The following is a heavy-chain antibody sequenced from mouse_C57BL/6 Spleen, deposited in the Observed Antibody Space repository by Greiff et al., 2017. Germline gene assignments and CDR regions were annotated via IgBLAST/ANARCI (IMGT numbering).Heavy chain of an antibody. D-gene: IGHD2-10*02. CDR2: ISYDGSN. Sequence: DVQLQESGPGLVKPSQSLSLTCSVTGYSITSGYYWNWIRQFPGNKLEWMGYISYDGSNNYNQSLKNQISITRDTSKNQFFLKLNSVTTEDTATYYWARGYGERAMDYWGQGTSVTVSS. V-gene: IGHV3-6*01. CDR3: ARGYGERAMDY. CDR1: GYSITSGYY. J-gene: IGHJ4*01.